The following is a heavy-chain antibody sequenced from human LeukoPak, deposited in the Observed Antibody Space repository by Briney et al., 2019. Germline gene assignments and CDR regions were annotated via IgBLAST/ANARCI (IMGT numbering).Heavy chain of an antibody. CDR3: ARGGLNYGDYYYYYGMDV. CDR1: GFTFSSYD. J-gene: IGHJ6*02. CDR2: IGTAGDT. D-gene: IGHD4-17*01. V-gene: IGHV3-13*01. Sequence: SGGSLRLSCAASGFTFSSYDMHWVRQATGKGLEWVSAIGTAGDTYYPGSVKGRFTISRENAKNSLYLQMNSLRAGDTAVYYCARGGLNYGDYYYYYGMDVWGQGTTVTVSS.